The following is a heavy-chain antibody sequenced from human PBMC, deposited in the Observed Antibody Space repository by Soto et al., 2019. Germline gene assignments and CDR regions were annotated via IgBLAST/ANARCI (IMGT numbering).Heavy chain of an antibody. V-gene: IGHV3-23*01. J-gene: IGHJ4*02. CDR2: ISASGGST. CDR1: GFTFSIYA. Sequence: EVQLLESGGGLVQPGGSLRLSCGASGFTFSIYAMSWVRQAPRKGLEWVSGISASGGSTYYADSMKGRFIISRDNSKNTVFLEMNSLTAEDPAVYYCAKSRARVVHRINPAADYWGQGTRVTVSA. CDR3: AKSRARVVHRINPAADY. D-gene: IGHD3-3*01.